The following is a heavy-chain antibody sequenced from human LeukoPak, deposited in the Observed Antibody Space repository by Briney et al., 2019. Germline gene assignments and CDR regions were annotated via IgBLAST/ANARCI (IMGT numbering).Heavy chain of an antibody. CDR2: IYYSGST. V-gene: IGHV4-31*03. CDR3: ARVTGGYSLDY. J-gene: IGHJ4*02. D-gene: IGHD3-22*01. CDR1: GGSISSGGYY. Sequence: PSETLSLTCTVSGGSISSGGYYWSWIRQHPGKGLEWIGYIYYSGSTYYNPSLKSRVTISVDTSKNQFSLKLRSVTAADTAVYYCARVTGGYSLDYWGQGTLVTVSS.